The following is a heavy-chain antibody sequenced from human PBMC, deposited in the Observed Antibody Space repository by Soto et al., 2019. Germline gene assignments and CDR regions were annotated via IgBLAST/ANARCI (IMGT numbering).Heavy chain of an antibody. Sequence: QLQLQESGSGLVKPSQTLSLTCAVSGGSISSGGYSWSWIRQPPGKGLEWIGYIYHSGSTYYNPSRKRRVTISVDSSQTQFSLKLSSVTAADPAVYYWARVPSPWGQGTLVTGSS. CDR1: GGSISSGGYS. J-gene: IGHJ5*02. V-gene: IGHV4-30-2*01. CDR2: IYHSGST. CDR3: ARVPSP.